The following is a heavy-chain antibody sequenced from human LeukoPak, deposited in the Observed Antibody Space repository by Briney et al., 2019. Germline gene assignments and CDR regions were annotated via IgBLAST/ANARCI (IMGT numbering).Heavy chain of an antibody. J-gene: IGHJ5*02. Sequence: GGSLRLSCAASGFTFSISDMHWVRQAPGKGLQWVAFISYDGSKKHCADSVQGRCTISRDNSKNTLSLQLNSLRADDTAVFYCTKGLLSWGQGTLLTVAA. CDR3: TKGLLS. CDR1: GFTFSISD. V-gene: IGHV3-30*02. CDR2: ISYDGSKK.